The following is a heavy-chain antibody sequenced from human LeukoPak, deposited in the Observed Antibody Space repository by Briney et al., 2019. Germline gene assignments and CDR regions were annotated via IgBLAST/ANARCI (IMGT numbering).Heavy chain of an antibody. J-gene: IGHJ6*03. CDR3: ARHGHCTNGVCYSNYYYHMDV. CDR2: IYPGDSDT. D-gene: IGHD2-8*01. Sequence: GESLKISCKGFGYRFTTYWIGWVGQMPGKGLEWMGIIYPGDSDTRYSPSFQGQITISVDKSISTAYLQWSSLKASDTAVYYCARHGHCTNGVCYSNYYYHMDVWGKGTTVTVSS. V-gene: IGHV5-51*01. CDR1: GYRFTTYW.